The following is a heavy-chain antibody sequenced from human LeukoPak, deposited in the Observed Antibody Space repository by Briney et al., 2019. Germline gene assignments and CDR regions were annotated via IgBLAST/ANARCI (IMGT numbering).Heavy chain of an antibody. D-gene: IGHD2-21*02. CDR1: GFPFSSYW. CDR2: ISGDERST. V-gene: IGHV3-74*01. J-gene: IGHJ2*01. CDR3: AREGRDFARYFDL. Sequence: PGGSLRLSCAASGFPFSSYWMHWVRQVPGKGLVWVSRISGDERSTNYAASVKGRFTISRDNARNTLYLQMNSLRAEDTALYYCAREGRDFARYFDLWGRGTLVAVSS.